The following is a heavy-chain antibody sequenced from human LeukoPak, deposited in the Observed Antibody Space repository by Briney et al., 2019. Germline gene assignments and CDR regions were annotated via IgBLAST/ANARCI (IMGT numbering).Heavy chain of an antibody. D-gene: IGHD1-1*01. J-gene: IGHJ6*04. Sequence: ASVKVSCKASGGSFSRDALSWVRQAPGQGLEWMGGIIPIFGTTNYAQKFQDRVMITADEFTSTAFMELTRLSSEDTAIYYCARDGLHLERRGLDVWGKGTTVTVSS. CDR3: ARDGLHLERRGLDV. V-gene: IGHV1-69*01. CDR1: GGSFSRDA. CDR2: IIPIFGTT.